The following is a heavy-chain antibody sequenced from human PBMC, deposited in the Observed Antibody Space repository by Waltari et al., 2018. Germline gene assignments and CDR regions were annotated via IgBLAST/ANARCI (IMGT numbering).Heavy chain of an antibody. V-gene: IGHV1-18*01. CDR2: INPYNGDT. Sequence: QLVQSGAEVKKPGASVKVSCKASGYIFSNYGITWVRKAPGQGLEWMGWINPYNGDTKYEQNLQGRVTMTTDTSTTTAYMEIRALRSDDTAIYYCARDDVDSSNFGGFWGQGTLFTVSS. J-gene: IGHJ4*02. CDR3: ARDDVDSSNFGGF. CDR1: GYIFSNYG. D-gene: IGHD6-13*01.